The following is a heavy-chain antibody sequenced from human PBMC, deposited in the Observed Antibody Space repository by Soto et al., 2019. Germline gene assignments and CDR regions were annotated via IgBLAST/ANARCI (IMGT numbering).Heavy chain of an antibody. CDR2: IVVASGRT. CDR3: SADHPHTAIGWPV. Sequence: SVKVSCKASGFDFGSFGIQFLRQTRGRGLEWIGWIVVASGRTNYARQFQGRVAFSRDMSSTTAYMDLYDLKSDDTAVYFCSADHPHTAIGWPVWGQGTTVTVSS. J-gene: IGHJ6*02. V-gene: IGHV1-58*02. CDR1: GFDFGSFG.